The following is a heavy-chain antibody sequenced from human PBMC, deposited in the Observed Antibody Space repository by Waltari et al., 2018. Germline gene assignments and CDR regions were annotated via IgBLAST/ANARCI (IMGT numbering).Heavy chain of an antibody. Sequence: EVQLLESGGGLVQPGGSLRLSCAASGFTFSSYAMSWVRQAPGKGLGWVSAIRGSGGSTYYADSVKGRFTISRDNSKNTLYLQMNSLRAEDTAVYYCAKDGTYSYGPNYFDYWGQGTLVTVSS. CDR3: AKDGTYSYGPNYFDY. CDR1: GFTFSSYA. D-gene: IGHD5-18*01. V-gene: IGHV3-23*01. J-gene: IGHJ4*02. CDR2: IRGSGGST.